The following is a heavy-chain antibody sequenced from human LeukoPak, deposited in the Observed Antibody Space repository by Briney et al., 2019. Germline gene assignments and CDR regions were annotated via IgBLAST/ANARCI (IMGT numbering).Heavy chain of an antibody. CDR1: GYTFTSYD. J-gene: IGHJ6*03. CDR3: ARVFKGVAARRGDYYYYMDV. D-gene: IGHD6-6*01. V-gene: IGHV1-8*03. Sequence: ASVKVSCKASGYTFTSYDINWVRQATGQGLEWMGWMNPNSGNTGHAQKFQGRVTITRNTSISTAYMELSSLRSEDTAVYYCARVFKGVAARRGDYYYYMDVWGKGTTVTVSS. CDR2: MNPNSGNT.